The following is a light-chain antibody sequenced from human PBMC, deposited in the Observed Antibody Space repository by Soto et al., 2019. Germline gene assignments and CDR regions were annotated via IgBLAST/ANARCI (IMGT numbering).Light chain of an antibody. J-gene: IGKJ2*01. V-gene: IGKV3-20*01. CDR1: QSVSSSY. CDR3: QHYGSSPYT. CDR2: GGS. Sequence: EIVLTLSPGTLSLSPGERATLSCRASQSVSSSYLAWYQQKPGQAARLLIYGGSSRATDIPDRFSGSGSGTDFTLTISRLEPEDFAVYYCQHYGSSPYTFGQGTKLEIK.